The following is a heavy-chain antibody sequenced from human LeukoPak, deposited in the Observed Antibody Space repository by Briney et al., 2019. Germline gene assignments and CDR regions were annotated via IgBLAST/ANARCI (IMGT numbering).Heavy chain of an antibody. CDR2: IKEDGREK. V-gene: IGHV3-7*03. CDR1: GFIFSSYW. J-gene: IGHJ6*04. CDR3: ARRALRYCSSTSCPAQYYGVDV. D-gene: IGHD2-2*01. Sequence: RGSLRLSCAASGFIFSSYWMSWVRQAPGKGLEWVANIKEDGREKYYVDSVKGRFTISRDNAKNSLYLQTNGLRAEDKAVYYCARRALRYCSSTSCPAQYYGVDVWGKGTTVTVSS.